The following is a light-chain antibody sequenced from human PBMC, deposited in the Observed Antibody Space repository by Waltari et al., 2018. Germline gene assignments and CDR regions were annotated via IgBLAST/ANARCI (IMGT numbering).Light chain of an antibody. J-gene: IGLJ2*01. CDR3: FSYTSRSTVL. CDR2: NVR. Sequence: QSALTQPASVTGPLGQSITISCTGTTNADKDFSYVSWFQQHPGRVPKLLIYNVRNRPSGTSDRFSGSKSGSTASLTISGLQSEDEADYYCFSYTSRSTVLFGGGTKLTVL. CDR1: TNADKDFSY. V-gene: IGLV2-14*03.